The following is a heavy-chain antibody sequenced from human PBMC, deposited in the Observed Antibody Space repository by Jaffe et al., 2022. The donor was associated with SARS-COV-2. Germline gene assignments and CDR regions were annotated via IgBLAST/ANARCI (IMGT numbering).Heavy chain of an antibody. Sequence: EVQLVESGGGLVQPGGSLRLSCAASGFTFSSYWMHWVRQAPGKGLVWVSRINSDGSSTSYADSVKGRFTISRDNAKNTLYLQMNSLRAEDTAVYYCARVPSSITIFGEYNWFDPWGQGTLVTVSS. J-gene: IGHJ5*02. CDR2: INSDGSST. CDR1: GFTFSSYW. D-gene: IGHD3-3*01. V-gene: IGHV3-74*01. CDR3: ARVPSSITIFGEYNWFDP.